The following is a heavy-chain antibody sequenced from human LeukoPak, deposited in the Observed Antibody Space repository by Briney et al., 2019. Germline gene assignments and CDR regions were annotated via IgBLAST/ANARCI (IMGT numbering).Heavy chain of an antibody. Sequence: SKTLSLTCTVSGGSISSSSYYWGWIRQPPGKGLEWIGSIYYSGSTYYNPSLKSRVTISVDASKNQFSLKLSSVTAADTAVYYCAREGVAPLEPTQLNWFDPWGQGTLVTVSS. J-gene: IGHJ5*02. CDR3: AREGVAPLEPTQLNWFDP. CDR2: IYYSGST. D-gene: IGHD1-1*01. CDR1: GGSISSSSYY. V-gene: IGHV4-39*07.